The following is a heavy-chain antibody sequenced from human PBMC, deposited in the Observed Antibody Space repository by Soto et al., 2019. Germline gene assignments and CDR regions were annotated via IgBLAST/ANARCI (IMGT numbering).Heavy chain of an antibody. CDR2: LSYDGSNK. D-gene: IGHD3-22*01. CDR1: GFTGSSYA. J-gene: IGHJ3*02. Sequence: PGGSLRLGDGACGFTGSSYALDGVGQAQGNGLEWVAVLSYDGSNKYYADYVKGRFTISRDKSKNTLYLQMNSLRAEHTAVEYCARGPVEYYYDSRGYYYGLPAFDIWGQGTMVTVSS. V-gene: IGHV3-30-3*01. CDR3: ARGPVEYYYDSRGYYYGLPAFDI.